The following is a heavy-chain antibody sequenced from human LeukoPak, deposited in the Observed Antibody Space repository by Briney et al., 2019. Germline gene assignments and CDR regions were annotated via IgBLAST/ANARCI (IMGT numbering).Heavy chain of an antibody. CDR1: GFTFSSYS. J-gene: IGHJ4*02. CDR3: AEGSGSPAY. CDR2: VDSTSTYI. Sequence: GGSLRLSCAASGFTFSSYSMNWVRQAPGKGLEWVSSVDSTSTYIYYADSVKGRFTISRDNAKNSLYLQMNSLRPEDTGVYFCAEGSGSPAYWGQGTLVTVSS. D-gene: IGHD1-26*01. V-gene: IGHV3-21*01.